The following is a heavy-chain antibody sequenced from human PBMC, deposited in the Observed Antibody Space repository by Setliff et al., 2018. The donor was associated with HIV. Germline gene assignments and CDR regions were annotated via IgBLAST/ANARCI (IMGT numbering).Heavy chain of an antibody. CDR3: ARGVPLLPPNF. Sequence: PSETLSLTCSVSGASITSHNWSWIRQAAGKGLEWIGRIHTNGDTKYNPSLKSRVTISVDTSQNQFSLKLSSVTAADTAIYYCARGVPLLPPNFWGQGTLVTVSS. CDR1: GASITSHN. J-gene: IGHJ4*02. CDR2: IHTNGDT. V-gene: IGHV4-4*07. D-gene: IGHD2-15*01.